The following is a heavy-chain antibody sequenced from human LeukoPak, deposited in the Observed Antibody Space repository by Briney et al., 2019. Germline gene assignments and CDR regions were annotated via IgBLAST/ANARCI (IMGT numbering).Heavy chain of an antibody. CDR1: GFTFNNYG. V-gene: IGHV3-30*18. D-gene: IGHD2-2*01. CDR2: ISYDGRNK. J-gene: IGHJ4*02. Sequence: GKSLRLSCAASGFTFNNYGMHWVRQAPGKGLEWVAVISYDGRNKHCPDSVKGRFTISRDISTDTLWLQMDSLRTEDTAVYYCAKGPLRGTAAAIDYWGQGTLVTVSS. CDR3: AKGPLRGTAAAIDY.